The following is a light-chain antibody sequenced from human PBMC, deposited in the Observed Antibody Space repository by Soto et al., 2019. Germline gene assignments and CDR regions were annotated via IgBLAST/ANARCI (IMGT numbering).Light chain of an antibody. CDR1: QGISSW. J-gene: IGKJ4*01. CDR2: AAS. CDR3: QQIYSAPLT. V-gene: IGKV1-39*01. Sequence: DIQMTQSPSTLSASVGDRVTITCRASQGISSWLAWYRQKPGKAPKLLIYAASSLQSGVPSRFSGSGSETDFTLSISSLQPEDFATYVCQQIYSAPLTFGGGTKVDIK.